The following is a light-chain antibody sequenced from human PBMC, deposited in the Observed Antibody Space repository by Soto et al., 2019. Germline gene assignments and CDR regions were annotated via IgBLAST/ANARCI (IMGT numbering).Light chain of an antibody. Sequence: EIVMTQSPATLSVSPGETTRLSCRASQSINSHLAWYQLRPGQAPRLLIYGASTRATGIPDRFSGSGSGTDFSLTIRGLKPEDFAVYYCQQYRMSPNTFGQGTRLEIK. CDR3: QQYRMSPNT. CDR1: QSINSH. CDR2: GAS. J-gene: IGKJ5*01. V-gene: IGKV3D-15*02.